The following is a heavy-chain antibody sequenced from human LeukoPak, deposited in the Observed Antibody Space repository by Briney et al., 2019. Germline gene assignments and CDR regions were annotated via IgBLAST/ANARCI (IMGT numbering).Heavy chain of an antibody. CDR1: GYAFTGYY. CDR2: INPNSGGT. V-gene: IGHV1-2*02. D-gene: IGHD4/OR15-4a*01. CDR3: ARVGTVFFYGGHNDY. J-gene: IGHJ4*02. Sequence: GASVKVSCKASGYAFTGYYMHWGRQAPGQGLEWMGWINPNSGGTNYAQKFQGRVTMTRDTSISTAYMELSRLRSDDTAVYYCARVGTVFFYGGHNDYWGQGTLVTVSS.